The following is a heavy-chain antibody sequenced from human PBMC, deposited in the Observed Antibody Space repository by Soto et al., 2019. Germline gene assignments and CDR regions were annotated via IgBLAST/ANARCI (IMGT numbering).Heavy chain of an antibody. CDR1: GYTFTSYA. CDR3: ARVEAVAGLYNYHGLDV. D-gene: IGHD6-19*01. CDR2: INAGNGNT. V-gene: IGHV1-3*01. Sequence: GASVKVSCKASGYTFTSYAMHCVRQAPGQRLEWMGWINAGNGNTKYSQKFQGRATIIADDSTTTAYLEMSSLRSEDTAIYYCARVEAVAGLYNYHGLDVWGQGTAVTVPS. J-gene: IGHJ6*02.